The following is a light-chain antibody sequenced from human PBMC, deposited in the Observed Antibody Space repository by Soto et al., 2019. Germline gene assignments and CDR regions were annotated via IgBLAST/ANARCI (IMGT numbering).Light chain of an antibody. V-gene: IGKV1-5*03. CDR3: QQYNTLLPT. Sequence: DTQMTQSPSTLSASVGDRVTITCRASQSISNWLAWYQQRPGRAPKLLIYKASNLQSVVPSRFSGSGSGTDFTLTINSLQPDDFAMYYCQQYNTLLPTFGQGTKVEFK. J-gene: IGKJ1*01. CDR2: KAS. CDR1: QSISNW.